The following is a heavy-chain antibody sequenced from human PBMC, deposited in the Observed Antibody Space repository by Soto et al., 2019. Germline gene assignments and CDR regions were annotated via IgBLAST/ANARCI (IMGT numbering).Heavy chain of an antibody. CDR1: GGSISSGDYY. J-gene: IGHJ6*02. CDR2: IYYSGNT. D-gene: IGHD5-18*01. V-gene: IGHV4-30-4*01. Sequence: PSETLSLTCTVSGGSISSGDYYWSWIRQPPGKSLEWIGYIYYSGNTYYNPSLKSRVTISVDTSKNQFSLKLSSVTAADTAVYYCARDTGRRAMVVYYYYGMDVWGPGTTVTVSS. CDR3: ARDTGRRAMVVYYYYGMDV.